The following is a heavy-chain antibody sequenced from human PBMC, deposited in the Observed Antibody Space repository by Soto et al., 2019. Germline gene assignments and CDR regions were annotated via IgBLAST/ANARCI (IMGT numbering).Heavy chain of an antibody. CDR1: GYTYTTRG. D-gene: IGHD2-15*01. V-gene: IGHV1-18*01. CDR2: INSYNGNT. CDR3: TRDDTPTDY. J-gene: IGHJ4*02. Sequence: ASVKVSCKASGYTYTTRGISWVRQAPGQGLEWMGWINSYNGNTKYGQKFQGRLTMTTDTSTSTSYMELRSLRSDDTAVYYCTRDDTPTDYWCQGTLLTVSS.